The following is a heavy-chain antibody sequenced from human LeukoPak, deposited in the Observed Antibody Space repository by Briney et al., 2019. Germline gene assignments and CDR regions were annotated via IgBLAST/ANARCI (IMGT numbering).Heavy chain of an antibody. V-gene: IGHV1-18*01. Sequence: ASVKVSCKPSGYTFTSYGISCVRQAPGQGLEWMGWISAYNGNTNYAQKLQGRVTMTTDTSTSTAYMELRSLRSDDTAVYYCARGTGELDLWYFDLWGRGTLVTISS. CDR2: ISAYNGNT. D-gene: IGHD1-26*01. J-gene: IGHJ2*01. CDR3: ARGTGELDLWYFDL. CDR1: GYTFTSYG.